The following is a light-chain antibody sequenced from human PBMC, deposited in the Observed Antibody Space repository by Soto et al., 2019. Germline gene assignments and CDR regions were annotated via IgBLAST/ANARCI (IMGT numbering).Light chain of an antibody. Sequence: EIVLTQSPGTLSLSPGERATLSCRASQSVRSSYLAWYQQKPGQATRLLIYGASTRATGIPDRFSGSGSGKDFTLTISRLETEDLAGYYCQQYGSSPTCGQGHKVEIK. J-gene: IGKJ1*01. CDR3: QQYGSSPT. CDR2: GAS. CDR1: QSVRSSY. V-gene: IGKV3-20*01.